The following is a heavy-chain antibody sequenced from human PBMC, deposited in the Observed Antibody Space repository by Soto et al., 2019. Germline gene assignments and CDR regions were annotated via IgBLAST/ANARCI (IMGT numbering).Heavy chain of an antibody. CDR1: GGTFSSYA. CDR3: ARDGSSEYDFWSGYSSPLRRYGMDV. Sequence: SVKVSCKASGGTFSSYAISWVRQAPGQGLEWMGGIIPILGTANYAQKFQGRVTITADESTSTAYMELSSLRSEDTAVYYCARDGSSEYDFWSGYSSPLRRYGMDVWGQGTTVTVSS. V-gene: IGHV1-69*13. J-gene: IGHJ6*02. CDR2: IIPILGTA. D-gene: IGHD3-3*01.